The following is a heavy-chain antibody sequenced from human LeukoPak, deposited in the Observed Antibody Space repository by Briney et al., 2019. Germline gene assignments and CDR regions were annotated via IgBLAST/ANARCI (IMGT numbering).Heavy chain of an antibody. J-gene: IGHJ5*02. CDR1: GGSISSSSYY. Sequence: PSETLSLTCVVSGGSISSSSYYWSWIRQPPGKGLEWIGSIYYSGSTYYNPSLKSRVTISVDTSKNQFSLKLSSVTAADTAVYYCARHGQQLRGVGWFDPWGQGTLVTVSS. V-gene: IGHV4-39*01. CDR2: IYYSGST. CDR3: ARHGQQLRGVGWFDP. D-gene: IGHD6-13*01.